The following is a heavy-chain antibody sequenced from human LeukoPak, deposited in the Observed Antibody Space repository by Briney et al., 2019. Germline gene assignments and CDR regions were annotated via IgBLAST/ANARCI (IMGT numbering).Heavy chain of an antibody. V-gene: IGHV3-23*01. CDR3: AKARGVSSGYYY. CDR1: GFTFSSYA. CDR2: ISGSGGST. J-gene: IGHJ4*02. Sequence: GGSLRLSCAASGFTFSSYAMSWVRQAPGKGLEWVSAISGSGGSTYYADSVKGRFTISRENSKNTLYLQMNSLRAEDTAVYYCAKARGVSSGYYYWGQGTLVTVSS. D-gene: IGHD3-22*01.